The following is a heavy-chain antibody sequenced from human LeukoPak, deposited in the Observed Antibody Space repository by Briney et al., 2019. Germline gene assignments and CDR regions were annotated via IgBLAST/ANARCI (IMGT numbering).Heavy chain of an antibody. Sequence: PGGSLRLSCTASGFTVSSNYMSWVRQAPGKGLEWVSVIYSGGSTYYADSVKGRFTISRDNSKNTLYLQMNSLRAEDTAVYYCARDSSGDGYDYWGQGTLVTVSS. CDR1: GFTVSSNY. V-gene: IGHV3-53*01. J-gene: IGHJ4*02. D-gene: IGHD5-24*01. CDR2: IYSGGST. CDR3: ARDSSGDGYDY.